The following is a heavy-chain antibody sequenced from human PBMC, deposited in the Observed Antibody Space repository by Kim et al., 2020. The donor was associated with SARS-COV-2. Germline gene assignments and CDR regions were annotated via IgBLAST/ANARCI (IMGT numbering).Heavy chain of an antibody. CDR2: IIPIFGTA. CDR3: ASDYYGSGSYEGY. D-gene: IGHD3-10*01. J-gene: IGHJ4*02. Sequence: SVKVSCKASGGTFSSYAISWVRQAPGQGLEWMGGIIPIFGTANYAQKFQGRVTITADESTSTAYMELSSLRSEDTAVYYCASDYYGSGSYEGYWGQGTLVTVSS. V-gene: IGHV1-69*13. CDR1: GGTFSSYA.